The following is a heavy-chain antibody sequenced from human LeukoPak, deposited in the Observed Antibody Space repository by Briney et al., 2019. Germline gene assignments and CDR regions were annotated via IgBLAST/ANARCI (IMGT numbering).Heavy chain of an antibody. CDR3: ARARSITIFGVVVAHNWFDP. V-gene: IGHV1-18*01. J-gene: IGHJ5*02. CDR2: ISAYNGNT. Sequence: ASVKVSCKASGYTFSSYGVSWVRQAPGQGLEWMGWISAYNGNTNYAQKLQGRVTMTTDTSTSTAYMQLRSLRSDDTAVYYCARARSITIFGVVVAHNWFDPWGQGTLVTVSS. D-gene: IGHD3-3*01. CDR1: GYTFSSYG.